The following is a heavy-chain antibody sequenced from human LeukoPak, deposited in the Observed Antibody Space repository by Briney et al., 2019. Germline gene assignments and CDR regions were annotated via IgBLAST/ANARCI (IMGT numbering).Heavy chain of an antibody. CDR2: IKQDGGEK. CDR3: ARAWTGTGPGDC. J-gene: IGHJ4*02. Sequence: GGSLRLSCAASGFTLSSFWMGWGRQAPGKGLEWVASIKQDGGEKYYVDSVKGRFTISRDNAKNSLYLQMNSLRVEDTALYYCARAWTGTGPGDCWGQGTLATVTS. CDR1: GFTLSSFW. V-gene: IGHV3-7*04. D-gene: IGHD1-1*01.